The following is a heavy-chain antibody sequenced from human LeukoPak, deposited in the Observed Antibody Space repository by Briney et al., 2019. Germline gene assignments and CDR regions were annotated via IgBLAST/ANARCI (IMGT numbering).Heavy chain of an antibody. J-gene: IGHJ3*02. Sequence: GGSLRLSCSASGFTFSSYSMSWVRQAPGKGLEWVSSLSTDTTYMSYADSVKGRFSISRYNAKQSLYLQMNSLRAEDTAVYYCATSLLGATFDTWGQGTMVTVSS. D-gene: IGHD2-15*01. CDR3: ATSLLGATFDT. CDR1: GFTFSSYS. CDR2: LSTDTTYM. V-gene: IGHV3-21*01.